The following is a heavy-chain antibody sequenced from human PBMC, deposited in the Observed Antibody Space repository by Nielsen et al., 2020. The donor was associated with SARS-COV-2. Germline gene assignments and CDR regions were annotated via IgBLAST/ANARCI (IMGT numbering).Heavy chain of an antibody. CDR1: GYTFTSYY. Sequence: ASVKVSCKASGYTFTSYYMHWVRQAPGQGLEWMGIINPSGGSTSYAQKSQGRVTMTRDTSTSTVYMELSSLRSEDTAVYYCARDNDYYDSSGSNWFDPWGQGTLVTVSS. CDR3: ARDNDYYDSSGSNWFDP. CDR2: INPSGGST. J-gene: IGHJ5*02. V-gene: IGHV1-46*01. D-gene: IGHD3-22*01.